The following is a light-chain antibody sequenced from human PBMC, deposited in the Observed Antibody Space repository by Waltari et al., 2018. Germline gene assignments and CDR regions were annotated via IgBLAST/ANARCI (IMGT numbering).Light chain of an antibody. CDR1: QSVLLNSNNKNY. CDR3: QQYFTPPPT. CDR2: WAS. V-gene: IGKV4-1*01. Sequence: EIVMTSSPPPPPASLRERATLHCKSSQSVLLNSNNKNYLAWYQQRPGQPPNLLIYWASTRESGVPDRFSGSGSGTDFTLTINSLQAEDVAVYYCQQYFTPPPTFGHGTKVEIK. J-gene: IGKJ1*01.